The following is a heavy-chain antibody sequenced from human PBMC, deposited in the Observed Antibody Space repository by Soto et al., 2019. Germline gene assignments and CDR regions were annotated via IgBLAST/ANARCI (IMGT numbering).Heavy chain of an antibody. Sequence: PSETLSLTCTVSGGSISSGGYYWSWIRQHPGKGLEWIGYIYYSGSTYYNPSLKSRVTISVDTSKNQFSLKLSSATAADTAVYYCARRSTNQLLFPGVFDIWGQGTMVTVSS. V-gene: IGHV4-31*03. CDR1: GGSISSGGYY. D-gene: IGHD2-2*01. CDR3: ARRSTNQLLFPGVFDI. J-gene: IGHJ3*02. CDR2: IYYSGST.